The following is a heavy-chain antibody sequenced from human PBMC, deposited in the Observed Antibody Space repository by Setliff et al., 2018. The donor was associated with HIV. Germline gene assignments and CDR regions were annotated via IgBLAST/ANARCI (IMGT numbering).Heavy chain of an antibody. CDR1: GGSIRSTIHY. CDR2: IYYSGST. CDR3: ARGIAVAGPYFDY. D-gene: IGHD6-19*01. V-gene: IGHV4-39*07. J-gene: IGHJ4*02. Sequence: PETLSLTCTVPGGSIRSTIHYWGWIRQPPGKGLEWIGSIYYSGSTHYNPSLKSRVTVSKDTTKNQLSLRLSSMTAADTAVYYCARGIAVAGPYFDYWGQGTLVTVSS.